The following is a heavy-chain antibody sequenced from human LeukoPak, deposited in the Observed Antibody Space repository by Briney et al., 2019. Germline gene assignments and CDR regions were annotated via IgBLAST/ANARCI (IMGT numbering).Heavy chain of an antibody. V-gene: IGHV3-30*04. CDR3: AREEVATNWFDP. CDR2: ISYDGSNK. D-gene: IGHD5-12*01. CDR1: GFTFNSYA. J-gene: IGHJ5*02. Sequence: PGRSLRLSCAASGFTFNSYAMHWVRQAPGKGLEWVAVISYDGSNKYYADSVKGRFTISRDNSKNTLYLQMNSLRAEDTAVYYCAREEVATNWFDPWGQGTLVTVSS.